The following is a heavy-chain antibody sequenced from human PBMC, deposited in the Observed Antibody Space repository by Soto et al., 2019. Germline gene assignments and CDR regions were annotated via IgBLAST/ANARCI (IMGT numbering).Heavy chain of an antibody. Sequence: GGSLRLSCAASGFTFSSYSMNWVRQAPGKGLEWASSTSSSSSYIYYADSVKGRFTISRDNAKNSLYLQMNSLRAEDTAVYYCARHPAPDYWGQGTLVTVSS. J-gene: IGHJ4*02. CDR3: ARHPAPDY. CDR2: TSSSSSYI. CDR1: GFTFSSYS. V-gene: IGHV3-21*01.